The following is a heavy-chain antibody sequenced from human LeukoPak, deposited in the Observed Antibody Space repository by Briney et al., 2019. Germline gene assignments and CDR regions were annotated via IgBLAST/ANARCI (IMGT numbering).Heavy chain of an antibody. CDR2: ISHDSNTK. CDR3: ATLQQY. CDR1: GFSFTTYA. V-gene: IGHV3-30*09. Sequence: GRSLRLSCAASGFSFTTYAMHWVRQAPGKGLGWLAVISHDSNTKYYADSVKGRFAISRDNSKNTLYLQLNTLRLDDTAVYYCATLQQYWGQGTLVTVSS. J-gene: IGHJ4*02.